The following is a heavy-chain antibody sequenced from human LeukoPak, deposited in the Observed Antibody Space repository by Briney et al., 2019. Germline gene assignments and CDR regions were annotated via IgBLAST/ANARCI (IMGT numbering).Heavy chain of an antibody. CDR1: GYTFTSYA. CDR2: MNNNTGNP. V-gene: IGHV7-4-1*02. Sequence: ASVKVSCKASGYTFTSYAMNWVRPAPGQGPEWMGWMNNNTGNPTYAQGFTGRFVFSLDTSVSTAYLQINRLKAEDTAVYYCAKKGPGSCGSTRCYGFDYWGQGTLVTVSS. D-gene: IGHD2-2*01. CDR3: AKKGPGSCGSTRCYGFDY. J-gene: IGHJ4*02.